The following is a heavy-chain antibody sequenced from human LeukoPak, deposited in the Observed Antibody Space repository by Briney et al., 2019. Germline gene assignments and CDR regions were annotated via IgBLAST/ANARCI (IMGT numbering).Heavy chain of an antibody. CDR3: ARDQEGSGWLLDS. J-gene: IGHJ4*02. D-gene: IGHD6-19*01. CDR2: ISAYNGNT. CDR1: GFTFTSDG. V-gene: IGHV1-18*01. Sequence: ASVKVSCKASGFTFTSDGISWVRQAPGHGREWMGWISAYNGNTNYAQKLQGRVTMTTDTSTSTAYMELRSLRSDDTAVYYCARDQEGSGWLLDSWGQGTLVTVSS.